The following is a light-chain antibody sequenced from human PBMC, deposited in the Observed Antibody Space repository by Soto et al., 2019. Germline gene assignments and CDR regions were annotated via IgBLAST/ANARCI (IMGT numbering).Light chain of an antibody. J-gene: IGLJ2*01. V-gene: IGLV1-51*01. Sequence: QSVLTQPPSVSAAPGQKVTISCAGSSTNIGSNIVSWYQQVTGRAPKLLIYDNNNRPSGIPDRFSGSKSGTSATLDITGLQTGDEADYFCGVWENSLGVVFGGGTKLTVL. CDR3: GVWENSLGVV. CDR2: DNN. CDR1: STNIGSNI.